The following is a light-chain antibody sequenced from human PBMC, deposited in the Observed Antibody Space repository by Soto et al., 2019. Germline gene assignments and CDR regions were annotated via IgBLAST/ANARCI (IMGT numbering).Light chain of an antibody. CDR3: SSIVPGIVV. J-gene: IGLJ1*01. CDR1: SRDIGDHNS. Sequence: QSALTQPASVSGSPGQAITISCLGTSRDIGDHNSVSWHQQYPGEAPKLLIFDVSNRPSGISNRFSGSKSGNTASLTISGLQAEDEAVYYCSSIVPGIVVFGTGTRSPS. CDR2: DVS. V-gene: IGLV2-14*03.